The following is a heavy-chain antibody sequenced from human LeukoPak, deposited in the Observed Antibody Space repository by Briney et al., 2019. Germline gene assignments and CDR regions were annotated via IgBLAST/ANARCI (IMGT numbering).Heavy chain of an antibody. CDR2: ISSSGSTI. CDR3: ARERVSALDY. CDR1: GFTFSSYW. J-gene: IGHJ4*02. V-gene: IGHV3-48*04. Sequence: GGSLRLSCAASGFTFSSYWMSWVRQAPGKGLEWVSYISSSGSTIYYADSVKGRFTISRDNAKNSLYLQMNSLRAEDTAVYYCARERVSALDYWGQGTLVTVSS.